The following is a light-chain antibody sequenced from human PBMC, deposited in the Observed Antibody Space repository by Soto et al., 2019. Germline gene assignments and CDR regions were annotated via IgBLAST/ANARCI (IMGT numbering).Light chain of an antibody. CDR1: SSNIGAGYD. Sequence: QSVLTQPPSVSGAPGQRVTISCTGSSSNIGAGYDVHWYQQLPGTAPKLLIHSNSNRPSGVPDRFSGSKSGTSASLAITGLQAEDEAGYCCQSYDSSLSGYVFGTGTKLTVL. CDR2: SNS. CDR3: QSYDSSLSGYV. J-gene: IGLJ1*01. V-gene: IGLV1-40*01.